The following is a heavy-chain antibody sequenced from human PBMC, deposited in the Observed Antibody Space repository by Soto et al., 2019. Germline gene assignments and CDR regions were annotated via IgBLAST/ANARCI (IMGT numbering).Heavy chain of an antibody. Sequence: GESLKISCKGSGYSFTSYWIGWVRQMPGKGLEWMGIIYPGDSDTRYSPSFQGLVTISADESINTAYLQWSSLKASDTAMYYCARRAYTGNDGFDYWGQGTLVTVSS. CDR2: IYPGDSDT. CDR3: ARRAYTGNDGFDY. V-gene: IGHV5-51*01. D-gene: IGHD5-12*01. J-gene: IGHJ4*02. CDR1: GYSFTSYW.